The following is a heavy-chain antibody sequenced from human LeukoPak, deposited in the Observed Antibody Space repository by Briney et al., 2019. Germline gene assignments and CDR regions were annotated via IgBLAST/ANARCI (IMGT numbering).Heavy chain of an antibody. V-gene: IGHV1-69*05. CDR1: GGTFSSYA. D-gene: IGHD4-17*01. Sequence: SVKVSCKASGGTFSSYAISWVRQAPGQGLEWMGGIIPIFGTANYAQKFQGRVTITTDESTSTAYTELSSLRSEDTAVYYCARRAQHITVTPDAYYYYYYMDVWGKGTTVTVSS. CDR3: ARRAQHITVTPDAYYYYYYMDV. J-gene: IGHJ6*03. CDR2: IIPIFGTA.